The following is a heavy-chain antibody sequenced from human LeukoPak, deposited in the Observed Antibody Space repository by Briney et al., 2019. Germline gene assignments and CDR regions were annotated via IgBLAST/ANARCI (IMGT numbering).Heavy chain of an antibody. Sequence: GGSLRLSCAASGFTVSSNYMSWVRQAPGKGLEWVSVIYSGGSTYYADSVKGRFTISRDNSKNTLYLQMNSLRAEDTAVYYCARAGDNGWSTYYYYYYMDVWGKGTTVTVSS. V-gene: IGHV3-53*01. CDR1: GFTVSSNY. D-gene: IGHD2-15*01. CDR2: IYSGGST. J-gene: IGHJ6*03. CDR3: ARAGDNGWSTYYYYYYMDV.